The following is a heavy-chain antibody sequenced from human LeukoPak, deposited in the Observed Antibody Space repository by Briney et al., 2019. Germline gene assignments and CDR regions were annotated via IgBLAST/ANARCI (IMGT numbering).Heavy chain of an antibody. V-gene: IGHV3-74*01. J-gene: IGHJ3*02. CDR1: GFTFSSYW. D-gene: IGHD3-10*01. Sequence: PGGSLRLSCAASGFTFSSYWMHWVRQALGKGLVWVSRINSDRSSTSYADSVKGRFTISRDNAKNTLYLQMNSLRAEDTAVYYCAKQIRITMVRGSAFDIWGQGTMVTVSS. CDR3: AKQIRITMVRGSAFDI. CDR2: INSDRSST.